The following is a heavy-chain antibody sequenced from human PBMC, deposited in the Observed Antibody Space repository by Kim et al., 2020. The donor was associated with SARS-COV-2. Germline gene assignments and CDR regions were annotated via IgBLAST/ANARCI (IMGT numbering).Heavy chain of an antibody. CDR3: ARVSDEQQLVQGGLDY. D-gene: IGHD6-13*01. CDR2: IYYSGST. V-gene: IGHV4-31*03. J-gene: IGHJ4*02. Sequence: SETLSLTCTVSGGSISSGGYYWSWIRQHPGKGLEWIGYIYYSGSTYYNPSLKSRVTISVDTSKNQFSLKLSSVTAADTAVYYCARVSDEQQLVQGGLDYWGQGTLVTVSS. CDR1: GGSISSGGYY.